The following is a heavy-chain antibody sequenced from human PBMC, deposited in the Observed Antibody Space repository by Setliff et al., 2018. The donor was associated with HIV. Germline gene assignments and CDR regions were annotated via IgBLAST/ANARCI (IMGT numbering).Heavy chain of an antibody. CDR1: GYTFSNYD. D-gene: IGHD6-6*01. CDR2: MNPNSGNT. Sequence: GASVKVSCKPSGYTFSNYDINWVRQATGQGLEWMGWMNPNSGNTGYAERFQGRVRFTADKSTSTAYMELSSLRSEDTAMYYCARDSVARRTLGYYYYMDVWGKGTTVTVSS. CDR3: ARDSVARRTLGYYYYMDV. V-gene: IGHV1-8*03. J-gene: IGHJ6*03.